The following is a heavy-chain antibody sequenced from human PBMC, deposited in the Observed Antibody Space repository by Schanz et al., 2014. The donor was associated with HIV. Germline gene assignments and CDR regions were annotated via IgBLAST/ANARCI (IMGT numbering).Heavy chain of an antibody. Sequence: QVQLVQSGAEVKKPGSSVKVSCKTSGGSFIDHAISWVRQAPGQGLEWMGGIIPLSGTTSYAQTLRGRVTITADKSTTAYMQLNSLRSDDTAVYYCARVLGMAAANTYWWYFDLWGRGTLVTVSS. CDR1: GGSFIDHA. CDR3: ARVLGMAAANTYWWYFDL. CDR2: IIPLSGTT. V-gene: IGHV1-69*06. D-gene: IGHD1-26*01. J-gene: IGHJ2*01.